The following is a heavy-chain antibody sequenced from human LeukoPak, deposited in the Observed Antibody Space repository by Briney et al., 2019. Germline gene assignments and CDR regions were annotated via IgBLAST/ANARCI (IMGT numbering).Heavy chain of an antibody. Sequence: SETLSLTCTVSGGSISSYYWSWIRQPAGKGLEWIGRIYTSENTNYNPSLMSRVTISLDTSKNQFSLKLSSVTAADTAVYYCARDRCSNGVCSNWFDPWGQGTLVTVSS. J-gene: IGHJ5*02. V-gene: IGHV4-4*07. CDR3: ARDRCSNGVCSNWFDP. CDR2: IYTSENT. CDR1: GGSISSYY. D-gene: IGHD2-8*01.